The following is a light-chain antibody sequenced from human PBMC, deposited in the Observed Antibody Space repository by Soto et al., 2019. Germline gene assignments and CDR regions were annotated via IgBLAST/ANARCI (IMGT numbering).Light chain of an antibody. V-gene: IGKV3-15*01. Sequence: EILMTQSPATLSVSPGERATLSCRASQSVSSNLAWYQQKPGQAPRLLIYGASTRATGMPARFSGSRSGTEFTLTISSLQSEDFAVYYCQQYNNWPPLTFGGGTKVEIK. CDR1: QSVSSN. CDR3: QQYNNWPPLT. CDR2: GAS. J-gene: IGKJ4*01.